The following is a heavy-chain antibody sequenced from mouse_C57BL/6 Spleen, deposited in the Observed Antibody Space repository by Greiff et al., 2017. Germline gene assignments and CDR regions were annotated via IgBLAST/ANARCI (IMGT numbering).Heavy chain of an antibody. Sequence: VHVKQSGPELVKPGASVKISCKASGYSFTGYYMNWVKQSPEKSLEWIGEINPSTGGTTYNQKFKAKATLTVDKSSSTASMQLKSLTSEDSAVYYCARCGTTVVATRYFDYWGQGTTLTVSS. V-gene: IGHV1-42*01. CDR1: GYSFTGYY. J-gene: IGHJ2*01. D-gene: IGHD1-1*01. CDR2: INPSTGGT. CDR3: ARCGTTVVATRYFDY.